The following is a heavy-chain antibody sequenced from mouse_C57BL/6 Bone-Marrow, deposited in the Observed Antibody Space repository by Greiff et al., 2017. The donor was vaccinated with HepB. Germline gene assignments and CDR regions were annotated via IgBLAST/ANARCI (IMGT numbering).Heavy chain of an antibody. J-gene: IGHJ4*01. V-gene: IGHV1-18*01. CDR3: ARSGYYYGSLYAMDY. CDR1: GYTFTDYN. Sequence: EVQLVESGPELVKPGASVKIPCKASGYTFTDYNMDWVKQSHGKSLEWIGDINPNNGGTIYNQKFKGKATLTVDKSSSTAYMELRSLTSEDTAVYYCARSGYYYGSLYAMDYWGQGTSVTVSS. D-gene: IGHD1-1*01. CDR2: INPNNGGT.